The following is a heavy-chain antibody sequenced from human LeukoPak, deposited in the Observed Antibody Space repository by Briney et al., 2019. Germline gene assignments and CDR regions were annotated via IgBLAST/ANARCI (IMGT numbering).Heavy chain of an antibody. Sequence: GGSLRLSCAASGFTFSTSVMHWVRQAPGKGLEWVAFIRYNGNNQYYADSVKGRFTISRDNSKNTLYLQMNSLKGDDTAVYYCAKDSAFYYIDVWGKGTTVIISS. CDR1: GFTFSTSV. CDR2: IRYNGNNQ. V-gene: IGHV3-30*02. J-gene: IGHJ6*03. CDR3: AKDSAFYYIDV. D-gene: IGHD3-10*01.